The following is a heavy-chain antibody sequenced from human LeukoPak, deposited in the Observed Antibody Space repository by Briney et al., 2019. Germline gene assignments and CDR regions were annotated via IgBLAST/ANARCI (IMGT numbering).Heavy chain of an antibody. CDR1: GSTFSSYS. Sequence: GGSLRLSCAASGSTFSSYSMNWVRQAPGKGLEWVSSISSGSSYIYYADSVMGRFTISRDNAKNSLYLQMNSLRAEDTAVYYCAKDKGLRFLEWYPDYWGQGTLVTVSS. V-gene: IGHV3-21*01. CDR2: ISSGSSYI. CDR3: AKDKGLRFLEWYPDY. D-gene: IGHD3-3*01. J-gene: IGHJ4*02.